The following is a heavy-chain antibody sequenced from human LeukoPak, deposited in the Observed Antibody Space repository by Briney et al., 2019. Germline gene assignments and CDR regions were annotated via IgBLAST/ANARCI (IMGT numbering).Heavy chain of an antibody. J-gene: IGHJ4*02. CDR1: GFTLSSYS. D-gene: IGHD6-19*01. Sequence: AGGSLRLSCAASGFTLSSYSMNWVRQAPGKGLEWVSAISGSGGSTYYADSVKGRFTISRDNSKNTLYLQMNSLRAEDTAVYYCARVLSSGWYYFDYWGQGTLVTVSS. CDR2: ISGSGGST. V-gene: IGHV3-23*01. CDR3: ARVLSSGWYYFDY.